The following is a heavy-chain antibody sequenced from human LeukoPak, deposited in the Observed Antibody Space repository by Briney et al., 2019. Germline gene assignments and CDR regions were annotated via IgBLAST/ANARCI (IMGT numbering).Heavy chain of an antibody. J-gene: IGHJ6*02. CDR1: GYTFTGYY. D-gene: IGHD3-3*01. CDR3: ARDRRRDVLRFLEWSHRGGGMDV. V-gene: IGHV1-2*04. Sequence: ASVKVSCKASGYTFTGYYMHWVRQAPGQGLERMGWINPNSGGTNYAQKFQGWVTMTRDTSISTAYMELSRLRSDDTAVYYCARDRRRDVLRFLEWSHRGGGMDVWGQGTTVTVSS. CDR2: INPNSGGT.